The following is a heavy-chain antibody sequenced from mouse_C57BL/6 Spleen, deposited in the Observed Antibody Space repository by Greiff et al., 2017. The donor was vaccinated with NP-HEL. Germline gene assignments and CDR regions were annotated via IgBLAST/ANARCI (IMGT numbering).Heavy chain of an antibody. D-gene: IGHD3-2*02. V-gene: IGHV1-26*01. J-gene: IGHJ2*01. CDR1: GYTFTDYY. Sequence: EVQLQQSGPELVKPGASVKISCKASGYTFTDYYMNWVKQSPGQSLEWIGDINPSNGGTSYNEKFKGKATLTVDKSSSTAYMELRSLTSEDSAVYYCARGKGTAQSLFDYWGQGTTLTVSS. CDR2: INPSNGGT. CDR3: ARGKGTAQSLFDY.